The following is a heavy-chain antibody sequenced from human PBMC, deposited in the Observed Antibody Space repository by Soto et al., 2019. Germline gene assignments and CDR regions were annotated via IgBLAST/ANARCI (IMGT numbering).Heavy chain of an antibody. Sequence: QVQLVQSGAEVKKPGSSVKVSCKASGGTFSSYAISWGRQAPGQGLEWMGGIIPIFGTANYAQKFQGRVTITADESTSTAYMVLSSLRSEDTAVYYCARGAYSGSYGAFDIWGQGTMVTVSS. CDR2: IIPIFGTA. CDR1: GGTFSSYA. D-gene: IGHD1-26*01. CDR3: ARGAYSGSYGAFDI. J-gene: IGHJ3*02. V-gene: IGHV1-69*01.